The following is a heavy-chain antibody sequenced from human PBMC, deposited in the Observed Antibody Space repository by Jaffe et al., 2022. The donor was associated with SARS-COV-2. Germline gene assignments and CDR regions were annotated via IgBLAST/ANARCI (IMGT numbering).Heavy chain of an antibody. CDR2: ISYDGSNK. Sequence: QVQLVESGGGVVQPGRSLRLSCAASGFTFSSYAMHWVRQAPGKGLEWVAVISYDGSNKYYADSVKGRFTISRDNSKNTLYLQMNSLRAEDTAVYYCARDMEVRDDYVWGSYRDHYYYYGMDVWGQGTTVTVSS. D-gene: IGHD3-16*02. V-gene: IGHV3-30-3*01. CDR1: GFTFSSYA. CDR3: ARDMEVRDDYVWGSYRDHYYYYGMDV. J-gene: IGHJ6*02.